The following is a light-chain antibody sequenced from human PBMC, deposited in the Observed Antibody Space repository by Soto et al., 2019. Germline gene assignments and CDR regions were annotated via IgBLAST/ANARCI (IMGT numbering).Light chain of an antibody. Sequence: DIPMTQSPSTLSASVGDRVTITCRASQSVSSWLAWYQQKPGKAPKLLIYEASNLESGVPSRFSGSGSGTEFTLTISSLQPDDFATYYCQQYNSYSYTFGQGTKVEIK. CDR2: EAS. CDR3: QQYNSYSYT. J-gene: IGKJ2*01. CDR1: QSVSSW. V-gene: IGKV1-5*03.